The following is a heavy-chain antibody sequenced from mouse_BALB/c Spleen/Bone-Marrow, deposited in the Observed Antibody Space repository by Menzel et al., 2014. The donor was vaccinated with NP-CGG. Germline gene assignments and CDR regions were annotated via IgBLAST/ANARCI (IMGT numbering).Heavy chain of an antibody. D-gene: IGHD2-4*01. CDR3: ARDYYDYYFDY. J-gene: IGHJ2*01. Sequence: EVQLQQSGPELVKPGASVKISRKASGYSFTGYFMNWVMQSHGKSLEWIGRINPYNGDTFYNQKFKGKATLTVDKSSSTAHMELRSLASEDSAVYYCARDYYDYYFDYWGQGTTLTVSS. CDR2: INPYNGDT. CDR1: GYSFTGYF. V-gene: IGHV1-20*02.